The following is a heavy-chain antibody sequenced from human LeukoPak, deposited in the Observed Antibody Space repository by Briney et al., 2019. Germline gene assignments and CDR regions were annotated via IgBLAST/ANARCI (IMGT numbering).Heavy chain of an antibody. CDR1: GGSISSSSYY. CDR2: IYYSGST. CDR3: ARLYYYGSGVYYFDY. V-gene: IGHV4-39*01. D-gene: IGHD3-10*01. Sequence: SETLSLTGTVSGGSISSSSYYWGWIRQPPGKGLEWIGSIYYSGSTYYNPSLKSRVTISVDTSKNQFSLKLSSVTAADTAVYYCARLYYYGSGVYYFDYWGQGTLVTVSS. J-gene: IGHJ4*02.